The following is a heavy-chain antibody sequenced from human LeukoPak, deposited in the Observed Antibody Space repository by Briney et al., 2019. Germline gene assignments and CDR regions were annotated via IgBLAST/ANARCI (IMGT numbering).Heavy chain of an antibody. V-gene: IGHV3-23*01. D-gene: IGHD3-10*01. CDR1: GFTFRSYA. CDR2: ISGSGGST. CDR3: SLSGDNDAFDI. J-gene: IGHJ3*02. Sequence: GGSLRLSCAASGFTFRSYAMNWVRQAPGKGLEWVSVISGSGGSTYYADSVKGRFTISRDNSKNTLYLQMDSLRAEDTAVYYCSLSGDNDAFDIWGQGTKVTVSS.